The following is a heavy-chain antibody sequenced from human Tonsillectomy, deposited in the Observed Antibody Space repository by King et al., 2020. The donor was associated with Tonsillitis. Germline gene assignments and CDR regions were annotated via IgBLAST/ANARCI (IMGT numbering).Heavy chain of an antibody. D-gene: IGHD5-18*01. CDR3: SWGGYSYAVRDFDY. Sequence: VQLVQSGAEVKKPGSSVKVSCKASGGTFSSYAISWVRQAPGQGLEWMGEIITIFGTANYAQKFQGRVTITADESTSTAYMELSSLRSEDTAVYYCSWGGYSYAVRDFDYWGQGTLVTVSS. V-gene: IGHV1-69*01. CDR1: GGTFSSYA. CDR2: IITIFGTA. J-gene: IGHJ4*02.